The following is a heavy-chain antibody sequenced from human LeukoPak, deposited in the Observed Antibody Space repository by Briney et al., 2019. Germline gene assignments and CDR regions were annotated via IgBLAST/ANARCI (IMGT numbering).Heavy chain of an antibody. J-gene: IGHJ5*02. D-gene: IGHD5-18*01. CDR1: GGSFSGYY. CDR3: ARGLRGYSYGNWFDP. V-gene: IGHV4-34*01. CDR2: INHSGST. Sequence: PSETLSLTCAVYGGSFSGYYWSWIRQPPGKGLEWIGEINHSGSTNYNPSLKSRVTISVDTSKNQFSLKLSSVTAADTAVYYCARGLRGYSYGNWFDPWGQGTLVTVSS.